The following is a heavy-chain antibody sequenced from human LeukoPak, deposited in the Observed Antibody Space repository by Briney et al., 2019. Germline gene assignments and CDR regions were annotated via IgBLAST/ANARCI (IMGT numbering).Heavy chain of an antibody. Sequence: GGSLRLSCAASGFTFSDYYMSWIRQAPGKGLEWVSYISSSGSTIYYADSVKGRFTISRDNAKNSLYPQMNSLRAEDTAVYYCAREGYSGSLLFDYWGQGTLVTVSS. CDR1: GFTFSDYY. J-gene: IGHJ4*02. CDR3: AREGYSGSLLFDY. V-gene: IGHV3-11*04. CDR2: ISSSGSTI. D-gene: IGHD1-26*01.